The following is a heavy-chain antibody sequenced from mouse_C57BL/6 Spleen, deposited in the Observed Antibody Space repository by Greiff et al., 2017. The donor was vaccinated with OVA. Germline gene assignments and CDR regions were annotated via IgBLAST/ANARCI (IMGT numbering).Heavy chain of an antibody. CDR1: GYTFTDYY. J-gene: IGHJ1*03. D-gene: IGHD1-1*01. V-gene: IGHV1-76*01. CDR2: IYPGSGNT. Sequence: QVQLQQSGAELVRPGASVKLSCKASGYTFTDYYINWVKQRPGQGLEWIARIYPGSGNTYYNEKFKGKATLTAEKSSSTAYMQLSSLTSEDSAVYFCARGEYGSSCHWYFDVWGTGTTVTVSS. CDR3: ARGEYGSSCHWYFDV.